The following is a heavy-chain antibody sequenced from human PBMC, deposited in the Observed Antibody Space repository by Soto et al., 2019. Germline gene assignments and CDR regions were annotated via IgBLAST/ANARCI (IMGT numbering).Heavy chain of an antibody. CDR1: GYSFTNYW. CDR3: AGSIFYYGMDV. CDR2: IYPGDSDT. Sequence: LGESLKISCTASGYSFTNYWIGWVRQMPGKGPEWIGIIYPGDSDTRYSPSFQGQVTISADKSTSTADLLWSSLKVSDTAIYFCAGSIFYYGMDVWGQGTTVTVSS. J-gene: IGHJ6*02. V-gene: IGHV5-51*01.